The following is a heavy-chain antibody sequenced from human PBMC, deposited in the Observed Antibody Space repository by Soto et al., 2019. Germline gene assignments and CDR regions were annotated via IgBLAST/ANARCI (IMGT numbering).Heavy chain of an antibody. CDR2: IYYSGST. Sequence: QVQLQESGPGLVKPSETLSLTCTVSGGSISSYYWSWIRQPPGKGLEWIGYIYYSGSTNYNPSLKSRVTISVDTSKNQFSLKLSSVTAADTAVYYCARGSMGSNFDYWGQGTLVTVSS. J-gene: IGHJ4*02. CDR3: ARGSMGSNFDY. V-gene: IGHV4-59*01. D-gene: IGHD2-8*01. CDR1: GGSISSYY.